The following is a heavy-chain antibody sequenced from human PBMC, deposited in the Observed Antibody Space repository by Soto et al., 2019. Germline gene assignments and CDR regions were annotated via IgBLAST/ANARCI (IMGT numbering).Heavy chain of an antibody. CDR3: AKQLGYCSSTSCRDYYYGMDV. J-gene: IGHJ6*02. D-gene: IGHD2-2*01. CDR2: ISYDGSNK. Sequence: PGGSLRLSCAASGFTFSNYGMHWVRQAPGKGLEWVAVISYDGSNKYYADSVKGRLTISRDNSKNTLYLQMNSLRTEDTAVYYWAKQLGYCSSTSCRDYYYGMDVWGPGTTVTVSS. V-gene: IGHV3-30*18. CDR1: GFTFSNYG.